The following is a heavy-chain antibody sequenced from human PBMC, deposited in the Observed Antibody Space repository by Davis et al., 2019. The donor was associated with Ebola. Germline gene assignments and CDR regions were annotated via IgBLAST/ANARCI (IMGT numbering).Heavy chain of an antibody. Sequence: GGSLRLSCAASGFSFSSYWMSWVRQAPGKGLEWVANIKQDGSEKYYVDSVKGRFTISRDNANYSVYLQMNSLRDEDTAVYYCTRGRTAYSSGASEHWGQGTLVSVSS. J-gene: IGHJ1*01. CDR1: GFSFSSYW. CDR2: IKQDGSEK. V-gene: IGHV3-7*01. CDR3: TRGRTAYSSGASEH. D-gene: IGHD6-25*01.